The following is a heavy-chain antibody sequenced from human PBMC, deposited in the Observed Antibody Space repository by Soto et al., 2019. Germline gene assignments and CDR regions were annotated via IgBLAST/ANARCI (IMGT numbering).Heavy chain of an antibody. V-gene: IGHV4-30-4*01. D-gene: IGHD3-22*01. Sequence: SETLSLTCTVSGGSISSGDYYWSWIRQPPGKGLEWIGYIYYSGSTYYNPSLKSRVTISVDTSKNQFSLKLSSVTAADTAVYYCVGYYDSSGYYYYSDYWGQGTLVTVSS. J-gene: IGHJ4*02. CDR3: VGYYDSSGYYYYSDY. CDR2: IYYSGST. CDR1: GGSISSGDYY.